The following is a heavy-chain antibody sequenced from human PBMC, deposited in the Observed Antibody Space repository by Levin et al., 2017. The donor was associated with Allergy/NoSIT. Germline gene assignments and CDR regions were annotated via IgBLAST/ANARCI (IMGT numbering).Heavy chain of an antibody. V-gene: IGHV4-39*01. CDR3: ARHGGYGDYNWFDP. Sequence: ESLKISCIVSGGSISNSYYYWGWIRQPPGKGLEWIGSIYYSGSTHYNPSLNSRVTISVDTSKNQFSLGLSSVTAADTAVYYCARHGGYGDYNWFDPWGQGTLVTVSS. J-gene: IGHJ5*02. CDR1: GGSISNSYYY. D-gene: IGHD4-17*01. CDR2: IYYSGST.